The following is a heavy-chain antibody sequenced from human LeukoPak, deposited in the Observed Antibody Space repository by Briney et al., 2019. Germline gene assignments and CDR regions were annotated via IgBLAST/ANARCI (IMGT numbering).Heavy chain of an antibody. D-gene: IGHD3-16*02. CDR1: GFTFSSYW. CDR2: INHSGST. CDR3: ARGDYVWGSYRHFDY. Sequence: GSLRLSCAASGFTFSSYWMSWIRQPPGKGLEWIGEINHSGSTNYNPSLKSRVTISVDTSKNQFSLKLSSVTAADTAVYYCARGDYVWGSYRHFDYWGQGTLVTVSS. V-gene: IGHV4-34*01. J-gene: IGHJ4*02.